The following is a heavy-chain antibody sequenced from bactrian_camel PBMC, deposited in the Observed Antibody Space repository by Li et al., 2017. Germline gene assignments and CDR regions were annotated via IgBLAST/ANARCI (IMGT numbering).Heavy chain of an antibody. Sequence: DVQLVESGGGLVQPGGSLRLSCAASGLTYSRYCMAWFRRAPGKEREGVARIYTGSGNTYYADSVKGRFTISQDNAKNTVYLQMNSLKPEDTAMYYCAATPIPWAPCWGSRSKYINWGQGTQVTVS. V-gene: IGHV3S40*01. CDR2: IYTGSGNT. CDR1: GLTYSRYC. J-gene: IGHJ4*01. D-gene: IGHD1*01. CDR3: AATPIPWAPCWGSRSKYIN.